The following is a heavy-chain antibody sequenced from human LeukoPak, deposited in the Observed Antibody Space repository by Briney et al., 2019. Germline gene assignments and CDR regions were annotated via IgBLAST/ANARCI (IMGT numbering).Heavy chain of an antibody. J-gene: IGHJ4*02. CDR1: GFTLSSYA. D-gene: IGHD5-18*01. V-gene: IGHV3-23*01. Sequence: GGSLRLSCAASGFTLSSYAMCWVRQAPGKGLEWVSAISGSGDSTYYADSVKGRFIISRDNSKNTLFLQMNSLRAEDTAVYYCAKGDTIMVIDYWGQGILVTVSS. CDR3: AKGDTIMVIDY. CDR2: ISGSGDST.